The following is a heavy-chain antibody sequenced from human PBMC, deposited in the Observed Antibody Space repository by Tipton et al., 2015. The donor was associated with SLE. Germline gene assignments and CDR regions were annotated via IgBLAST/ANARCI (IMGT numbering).Heavy chain of an antibody. Sequence: GSLRLSCAASGFTLSSTWMHWVRQAPGKGLVWVSRINSDGSSTSYTDSVKGRFTISRDNAKNTLFLQMNSLRAEDTAVYYCVRDRYYAQDYWGQGTLVTVSS. J-gene: IGHJ4*02. CDR1: GFTLSSTW. CDR2: INSDGSST. D-gene: IGHD3-22*01. CDR3: VRDRYYAQDY. V-gene: IGHV3-74*01.